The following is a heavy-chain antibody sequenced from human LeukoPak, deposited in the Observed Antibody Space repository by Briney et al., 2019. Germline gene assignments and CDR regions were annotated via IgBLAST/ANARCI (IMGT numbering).Heavy chain of an antibody. V-gene: IGHV4-59*08. CDR3: ARRVGATPYDY. Sequence: SETLSLTCTVSGGSISSYYWSWIRQPPGKGLEWIGYIYYSGSTNYNPSLKSRVTISVDTSKNQFSLKLSSVTAADTAVYYCARRVGATPYDYWGQGTLVTVSS. J-gene: IGHJ4*02. CDR2: IYYSGST. D-gene: IGHD1-26*01. CDR1: GGSISSYY.